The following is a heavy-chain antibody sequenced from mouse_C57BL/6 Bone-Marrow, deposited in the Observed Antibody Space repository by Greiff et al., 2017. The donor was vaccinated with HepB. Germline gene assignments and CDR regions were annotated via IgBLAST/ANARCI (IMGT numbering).Heavy chain of an antibody. Sequence: EVQLQQSGPVLVKPGASVKMSCKASGYTFTDYYMNWVKQSHGKSLEWIGVINPYNGGTSYNQKFKGKATLTVDKSSSTAYMELNSLTSEDSAVYYCARTTGRRLSFDYWGQGTTLTVSS. J-gene: IGHJ2*01. V-gene: IGHV1-19*01. CDR1: GYTFTDYY. D-gene: IGHD1-1*01. CDR3: ARTTGRRLSFDY. CDR2: INPYNGGT.